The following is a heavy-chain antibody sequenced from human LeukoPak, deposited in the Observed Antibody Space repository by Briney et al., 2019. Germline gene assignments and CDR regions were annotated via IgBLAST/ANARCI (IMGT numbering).Heavy chain of an antibody. CDR2: ISAYNGNT. V-gene: IGHV1-18*01. CDR1: GYTFISYG. J-gene: IGHJ4*02. Sequence: ASVKVSFKASGYTFISYGISWVRQAPGQGLEWLGWISAYNGNTNYAQKVQGRVTMTTDTSTRIVYMDLRSLRSDDTAMYYCARDRDGVAANFDYWGQGTLVTVSS. D-gene: IGHD5-24*01. CDR3: ARDRDGVAANFDY.